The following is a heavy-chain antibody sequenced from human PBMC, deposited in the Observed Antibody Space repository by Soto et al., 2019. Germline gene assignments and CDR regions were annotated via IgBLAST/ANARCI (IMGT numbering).Heavy chain of an antibody. CDR2: ISFDGSNK. D-gene: IGHD3-16*01. V-gene: IGHV3-30*18. J-gene: IGHJ5*02. Sequence: QVQLVESGGGGVQPGGSLRVSCAASGFIFSSYGMHWVRQAPDKGLECVAVISFDGSNKHYADSVRGRFTISRDNSKKMLYLQMHSLRVEDTAMYYCAQAPTHDSIWGAHPYVPPRGWFDPWGQGTLVTVSS. CDR3: AQAPTHDSIWGAHPYVPPRGWFDP. CDR1: GFIFSSYG.